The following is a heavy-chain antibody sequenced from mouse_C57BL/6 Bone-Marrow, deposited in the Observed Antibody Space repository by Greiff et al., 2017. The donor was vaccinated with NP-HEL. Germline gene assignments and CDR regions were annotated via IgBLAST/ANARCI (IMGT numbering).Heavy chain of an antibody. CDR2: IWSGGSK. CDR3: ARGGYGSSHWYFDV. Sequence: VKLVESGPGLVQPSQSLSITCTVSGFSLTSYGVHWVRQSPGKGLEWLGVIWSGGSKDYNAAFISRLSISKDNSKSQVFFKMNSLQADDTAIYYCARGGYGSSHWYFDVWGTGTTVTVSS. D-gene: IGHD1-1*01. J-gene: IGHJ1*03. V-gene: IGHV2-2*01. CDR1: GFSLTSYG.